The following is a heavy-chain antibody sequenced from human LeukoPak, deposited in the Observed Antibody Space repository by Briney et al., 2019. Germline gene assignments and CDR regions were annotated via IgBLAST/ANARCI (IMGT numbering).Heavy chain of an antibody. CDR2: TNPSGGST. J-gene: IGHJ3*02. D-gene: IGHD3-10*01. V-gene: IGHV1-46*01. Sequence: GASVKVSCKASGYTFTSYYMHWVRQAPGQGLEWMGITNPSGGSTSYAQKFQGRVTMTRDTSTSTVYMELSSLRSEDTAVYYCARSSMVRGVIITSNVDAFDIWGQGTMVTVSS. CDR3: ARSSMVRGVIITSNVDAFDI. CDR1: GYTFTSYY.